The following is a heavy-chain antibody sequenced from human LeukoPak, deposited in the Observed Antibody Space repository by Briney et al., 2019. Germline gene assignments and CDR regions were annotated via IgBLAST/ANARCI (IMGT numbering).Heavy chain of an antibody. CDR1: GYTFTGYY. CDR3: ARDLPGAYDFWSGYSPFDY. V-gene: IGHV1-2*02. J-gene: IGHJ4*02. Sequence: GASVKVSCKASGYTFTGYYIHWVRQAPGQGLEWMGWINPNSGATNYAQNFQGRITLTRDTSITIAYMELSRLRSDDTAVYYCARDLPGAYDFWSGYSPFDYWGQGTLVTVSS. D-gene: IGHD3-3*01. CDR2: INPNSGAT.